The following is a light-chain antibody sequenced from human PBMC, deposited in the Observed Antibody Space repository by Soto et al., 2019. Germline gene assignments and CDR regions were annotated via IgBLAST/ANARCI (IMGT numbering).Light chain of an antibody. CDR2: GAS. CDR1: QSVSSN. CDR3: QQYGSSPT. V-gene: IGKV3-20*01. J-gene: IGKJ5*01. Sequence: EIVMTQSPATLSVSPGERATLSCRASQSVSSNLAWYQQKPGQAPRLLIYGASSRATGIPDRFSGSGSGTGFTLTISRLEPEDFAVYYCQQYGSSPTFGQGTRLEIK.